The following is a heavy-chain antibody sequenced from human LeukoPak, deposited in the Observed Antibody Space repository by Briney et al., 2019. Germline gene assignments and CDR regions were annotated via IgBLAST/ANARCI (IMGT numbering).Heavy chain of an antibody. CDR1: GGTFSSYA. CDR2: IIPILGIA. D-gene: IGHD2-2*01. Sequence: SVKVSCKASGGTFSSYAISWVRQAPGQGLEWMGRIIPILGIANYAQKFQGRVTITADKSTSTAYMELSSLRSEDTAVYYCARNRVVPAAMWYFDLWGRGTLVTVSS. J-gene: IGHJ2*01. CDR3: ARNRVVPAAMWYFDL. V-gene: IGHV1-69*04.